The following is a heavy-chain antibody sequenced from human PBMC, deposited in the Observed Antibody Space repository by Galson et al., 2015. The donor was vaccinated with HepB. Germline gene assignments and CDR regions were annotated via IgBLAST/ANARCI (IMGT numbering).Heavy chain of an antibody. CDR1: GFIFNTYA. CDR2: ISGSGGST. J-gene: IGHJ4*02. V-gene: IGHV3-23*01. Sequence: SLRLSCAASGFIFNTYAMSWVRQAPGKGLEWVSAISGSGGSTYYADSVKGRFTISRDNSKNTLYLQMNSLRAEDTAVYYCAKEAYNPNYYYFDYWGQGTLVTVSS. CDR3: AKEAYNPNYYYFDY. D-gene: IGHD5-24*01.